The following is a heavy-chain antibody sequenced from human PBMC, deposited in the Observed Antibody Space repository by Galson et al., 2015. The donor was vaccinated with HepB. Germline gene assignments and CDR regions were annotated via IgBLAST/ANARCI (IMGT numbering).Heavy chain of an antibody. V-gene: IGHV3-33*08. J-gene: IGHJ4*02. D-gene: IGHD3-10*01. CDR1: GFTFSSYG. CDR3: AREGTGESPYFDY. Sequence: SLRLSCAASGFTFSSYGMHWVRQAPGKGLEWVAVIWYDGSNKYYADSVKGRFTISRDNSKNTLYLQMNSLRAEDTAVYYCAREGTGESPYFDYWGQGTLVTVSS. CDR2: IWYDGSNK.